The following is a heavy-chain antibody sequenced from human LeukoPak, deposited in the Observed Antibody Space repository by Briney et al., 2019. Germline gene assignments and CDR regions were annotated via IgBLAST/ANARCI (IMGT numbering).Heavy chain of an antibody. CDR3: VRDMSEWEWELLIRYYGMDV. V-gene: IGHV1-2*06. D-gene: IGHD1-26*01. J-gene: IGHJ6*02. Sequence: EASVKVSCKASGYTFTGYYMHWVRQAPGQGLEWMGRINPNSGGTSYAQKFQGRVTMTRDTSISTAYMELSSLRSEDTAVYYCVRDMSEWEWELLIRYYGMDVWGQGTTVTVSS. CDR2: INPNSGGT. CDR1: GYTFTGYY.